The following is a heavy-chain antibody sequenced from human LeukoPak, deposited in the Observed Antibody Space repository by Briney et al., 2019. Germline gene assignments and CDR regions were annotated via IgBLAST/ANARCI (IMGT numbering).Heavy chain of an antibody. CDR3: AEEGRPPRTDDSHNYLFDDC. J-gene: IGHJ4*02. V-gene: IGHV3-30*02. Sequence: GGSLRLSCAASGFTFSIYGMHWVRQAPGKGLEWVAFIRFDGSIKYYADSVKGRFTISRDNSKNTLYLQMNSLRGEDTAVYYCAEEGRPPRTDDSHNYLFDDCWGQGTLVTVSS. CDR1: GFTFSIYG. CDR2: IRFDGSIK. D-gene: IGHD2/OR15-2a*01.